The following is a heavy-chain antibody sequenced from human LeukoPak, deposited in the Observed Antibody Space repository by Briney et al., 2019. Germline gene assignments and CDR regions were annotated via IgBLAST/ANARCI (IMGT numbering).Heavy chain of an antibody. Sequence: PSETLSLTCAVYGGPFSGYYWSWIRQPPGKGLEWIGEINHSGSTNYNPSLKSRVTISVDTSKNQFSLKLSSVTAADTAVYYCAIFNRDTAMVYSDYWGQGTLVTVSS. D-gene: IGHD5-18*01. J-gene: IGHJ4*02. V-gene: IGHV4-34*01. CDR3: AIFNRDTAMVYSDY. CDR1: GGPFSGYY. CDR2: INHSGST.